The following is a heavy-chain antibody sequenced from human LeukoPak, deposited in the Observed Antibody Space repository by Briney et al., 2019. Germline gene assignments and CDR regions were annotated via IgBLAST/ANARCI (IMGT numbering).Heavy chain of an antibody. J-gene: IGHJ5*02. CDR1: GYTFTSYY. D-gene: IGHD2-21*02. CDR2: INPSGGST. CDR3: ARERVWRYCGGDSCGWFDP. V-gene: IGHV1-46*01. Sequence: ASVKVSCKASGYTFTSYYMHWVRQAPGQGGEWMGIINPSGGSTSYAQKFQGRVTMTRDMSTSTDYMELSSLRSEDTAVYYCARERVWRYCGGDSCGWFDPWGQGTLVTVSS.